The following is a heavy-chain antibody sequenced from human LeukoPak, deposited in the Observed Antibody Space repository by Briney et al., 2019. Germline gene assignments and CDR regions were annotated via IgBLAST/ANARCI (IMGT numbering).Heavy chain of an antibody. CDR3: AREVRAFDI. CDR2: ISYDGSNK. V-gene: IGHV3-30-3*01. Sequence: PGGSLRLSCAASGFTFSSYAMPWVRQAPGKGLEWVAVISYDGSNKYYADSVKGRFTISRDNSKNTLYLQMNSLRAEDTAVYYCAREVRAFDIWGQGTMVTVSS. CDR1: GFTFSSYA. J-gene: IGHJ3*02. D-gene: IGHD3-10*01.